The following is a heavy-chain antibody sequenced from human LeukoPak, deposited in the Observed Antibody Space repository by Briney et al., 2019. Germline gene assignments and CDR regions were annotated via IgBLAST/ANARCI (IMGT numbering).Heavy chain of an antibody. Sequence: GGSLRLSCAASGFTFSFYGMDWVRQAPGKGLEWVAFIRYDGSNKYYADSVKGRFTISRDNSKNTLYLQMNSLRAEDTAVYYCAKGYCSGGSCSIYYMDVWGKGTTVTISS. CDR1: GFTFSFYG. CDR3: AKGYCSGGSCSIYYMDV. V-gene: IGHV3-30*02. J-gene: IGHJ6*03. CDR2: IRYDGSNK. D-gene: IGHD2-15*01.